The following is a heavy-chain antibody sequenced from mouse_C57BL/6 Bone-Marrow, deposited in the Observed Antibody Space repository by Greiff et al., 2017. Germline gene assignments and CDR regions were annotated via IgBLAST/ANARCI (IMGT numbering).Heavy chain of an antibody. J-gene: IGHJ3*01. CDR1: GFTFSDYG. CDR2: ISNLAYSI. CDR3: ARPHYYGSSPDWFAY. Sequence: EVKLVESGGGLVQPGGSLKLSCAASGFTFSDYGMAWVRQAPRKGPEWVAFISNLAYSIYYADTVTGRFTISRENAKNTLYLEMSSLRSEDTAMYYCARPHYYGSSPDWFAYWGQGTLVTVSA. V-gene: IGHV5-15*01. D-gene: IGHD1-1*01.